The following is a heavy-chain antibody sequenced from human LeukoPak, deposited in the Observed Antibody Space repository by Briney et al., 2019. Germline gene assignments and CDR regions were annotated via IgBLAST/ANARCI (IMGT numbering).Heavy chain of an antibody. CDR3: ARVPPDYYYYMDV. CDR1: GGSISSGGYY. CDR2: IYHSGST. Sequence: SETLYLTCTVSGGSISSGGYYWTWIRQPPEKGMEWIGHIYHSGSTYYNPSLKSRVTISVDRSKNHFSLKLSSVTAADTAVYYCARVPPDYYYYMDVWGKGTTVTVSS. J-gene: IGHJ6*03. D-gene: IGHD1-14*01. V-gene: IGHV4-30-2*01.